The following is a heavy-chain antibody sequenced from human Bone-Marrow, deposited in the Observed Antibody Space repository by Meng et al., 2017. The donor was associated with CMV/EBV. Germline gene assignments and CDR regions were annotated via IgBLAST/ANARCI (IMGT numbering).Heavy chain of an antibody. CDR3: ATPLGECSSTSCYGVDLYYYYGMDV. CDR1: GFTFSSYW. V-gene: IGHV3-7*01. J-gene: IGHJ6*02. Sequence: GGSLRLSCAASGFTFSSYWMSWVRQAPGKGLEWVANIKQDGSEKYYVDSVKGRFTISRDNAKNSLYLQMNSLRAEDTAVYYCATPLGECSSTSCYGVDLYYYYGMDVWGQGTTVTVSS. CDR2: IKQDGSEK. D-gene: IGHD2-2*01.